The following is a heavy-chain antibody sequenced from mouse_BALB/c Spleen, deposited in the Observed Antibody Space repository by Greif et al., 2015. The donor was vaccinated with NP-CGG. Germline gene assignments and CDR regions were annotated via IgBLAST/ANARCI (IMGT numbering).Heavy chain of an antibody. Sequence: QVQLQQSGAELVRPGVSVKISCKGSGYTFTDYAMHWVKQSHAKSLEWIGVISTYYGDASYNQKFKGKATMTVDKSSSTAYMDLARLTSEDSAIYYCAKDGLYAMDYWGQGTSVTVSS. CDR2: ISTYYGDA. CDR1: GYTFTDYA. J-gene: IGHJ4*01. D-gene: IGHD2-3*01. V-gene: IGHV1S137*01. CDR3: AKDGLYAMDY.